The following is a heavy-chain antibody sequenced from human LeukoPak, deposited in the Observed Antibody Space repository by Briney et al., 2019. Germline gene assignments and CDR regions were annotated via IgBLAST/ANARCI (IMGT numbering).Heavy chain of an antibody. J-gene: IGHJ5*02. Sequence: GASVKVSCKPSGYTFTSYGISWVRQAPGQGLQWMGWISAYNGNTNYAQQLQGRVTITTDTSTSTAYMELRSLRSDDTAVYYCARVVTPKYCSSTSCYWKGWFDPWGQGTLVTVSS. CDR1: GYTFTSYG. D-gene: IGHD2-2*01. V-gene: IGHV1-18*01. CDR3: ARVVTPKYCSSTSCYWKGWFDP. CDR2: ISAYNGNT.